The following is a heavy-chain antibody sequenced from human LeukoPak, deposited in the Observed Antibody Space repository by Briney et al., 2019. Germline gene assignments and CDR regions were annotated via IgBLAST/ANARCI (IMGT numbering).Heavy chain of an antibody. J-gene: IGHJ3*02. Sequence: GGSLRLSCAASGFTSGFTFSSYDMHWVRQAPGKGLVWVSRISTEGSGTSYADSVKGRFTISRDNAKNTLYLQMNSLRAEDTAVYHCARVRLRDSTSSWDAFDMWGQGTMVTVSS. V-gene: IGHV3-74*01. CDR2: ISTEGSGT. D-gene: IGHD6-6*01. CDR1: GFTFSSYD. CDR3: ARVRLRDSTSSWDAFDM.